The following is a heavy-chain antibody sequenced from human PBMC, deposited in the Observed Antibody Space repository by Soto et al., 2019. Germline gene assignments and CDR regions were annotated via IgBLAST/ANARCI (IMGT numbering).Heavy chain of an antibody. CDR3: ITTYSGTPARPYLDL. CDR1: GGSIDNSHSF. D-gene: IGHD1-26*01. CDR2: VYYSGGT. V-gene: IGHV4-39*01. Sequence: SETLSLTCDVSGGSIDNSHSFWGWVRQPPGRGLEFLGSVYYSGGTYYNPSLKSRVTVSVDTSKNQVSLRVRSVTVAETAMYYCITTYSGTPARPYLDLWGQGTPVTVSS. J-gene: IGHJ4*02.